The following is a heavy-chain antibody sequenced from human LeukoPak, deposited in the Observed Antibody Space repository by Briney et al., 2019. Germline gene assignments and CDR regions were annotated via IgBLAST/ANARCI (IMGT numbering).Heavy chain of an antibody. D-gene: IGHD1-26*01. CDR2: ISESDGRT. CDR1: GFTFRNYA. J-gene: IGHJ5*02. CDR3: AKDWQIVGA. V-gene: IGHV3-23*01. Sequence: PGGSLRLSCAASGFTFRNYAMTWVRQAPGKGLEWVSVISESDGRTFHADSVKGRFTISRDNSKNTLYLQMNSLRAEDTAVYYCAKDWQIVGAWGQGTLVTVSS.